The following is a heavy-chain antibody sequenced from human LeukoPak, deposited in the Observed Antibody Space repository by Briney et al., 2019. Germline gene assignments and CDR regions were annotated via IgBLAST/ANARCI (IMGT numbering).Heavy chain of an antibody. Sequence: TSETLSLTCTVSGGSISSYYWSWIRQPAGKGLEWIGRIYTSGSTNYNPSLKSRVTMSVDTSKNQFSLKLSSVTAAGTAVYYCARDLVGATTSPFDYWGQGTWSPSPQ. D-gene: IGHD1-26*01. J-gene: IGHJ4*02. CDR1: GGSISSYY. V-gene: IGHV4-4*07. CDR3: ARDLVGATTSPFDY. CDR2: IYTSGST.